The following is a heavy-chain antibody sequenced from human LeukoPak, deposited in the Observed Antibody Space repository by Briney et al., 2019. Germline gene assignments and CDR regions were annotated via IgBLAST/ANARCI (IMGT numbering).Heavy chain of an antibody. CDR2: MNPNSGNT. V-gene: IGHV1-8*01. J-gene: IGHJ5*02. CDR3: ARGAGQQLVRRGPQFDP. D-gene: IGHD6-13*01. CDR1: GYTFTSYD. Sequence: ASVKVSCKASGYTFTSYDINWVRQATGQGLEWMGWMNPNSGNTGYAQKFQGRVTMTRNTSISTAYMELSSLRSEDTAVYYCARGAGQQLVRRGPQFDPWGQGTLVTVSS.